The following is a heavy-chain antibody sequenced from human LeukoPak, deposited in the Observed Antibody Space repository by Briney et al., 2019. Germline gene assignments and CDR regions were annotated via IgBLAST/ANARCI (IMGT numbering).Heavy chain of an antibody. V-gene: IGHV1-69*13. J-gene: IGHJ4*02. CDR3: ARDRGGRLRFLEWYFDY. Sequence: ASVKVSCKASGYTFTSYGISWVRQAPGQGLEWMGGIIPIFGTANYAQKFQGRVTITADESTSTAYMELSSLRSEDTAVYYCARDRGGRLRFLEWYFDYWGQGTLVTVSS. CDR1: GYTFTSYG. D-gene: IGHD3-3*01. CDR2: IIPIFGTA.